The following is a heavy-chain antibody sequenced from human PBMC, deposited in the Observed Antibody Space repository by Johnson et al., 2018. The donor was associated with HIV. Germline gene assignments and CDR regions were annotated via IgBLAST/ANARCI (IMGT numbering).Heavy chain of an antibody. CDR2: IYSGGST. V-gene: IGHV3-66*03. Sequence: VQLVESGGGLIQPGGSLRLSCAASGFTVSSNYMSWVRQAPGKGLEWVSVIYSGGSTYYADSVKGRFTISRDNSKSTLYLQMNSLRPEDTAVYYCARGAWYDIIGYYYPKLDDAFDIWGQGTVVTVSS. CDR3: ARGAWYDIIGYYYPKLDDAFDI. D-gene: IGHD3-22*01. J-gene: IGHJ3*02. CDR1: GFTVSSNY.